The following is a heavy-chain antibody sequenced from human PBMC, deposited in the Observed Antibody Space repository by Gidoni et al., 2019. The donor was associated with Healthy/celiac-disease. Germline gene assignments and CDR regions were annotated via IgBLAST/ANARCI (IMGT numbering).Heavy chain of an antibody. V-gene: IGHV3-21*01. CDR1: GFTFSSYS. CDR3: ASRRSGPAYYYGMDV. D-gene: IGHD5-12*01. CDR2: VSSSSSYI. J-gene: IGHJ6*02. Sequence: EVQLVESGGGLVKPGGSLRLACAASGFTFSSYSMNWVRQAPGKGLGWVSSVSSSSSYIYYADSVKGRITISRDNAKNSLYLQMNSLRAEDTAVYYWASRRSGPAYYYGMDVWGQGTTVTVSS.